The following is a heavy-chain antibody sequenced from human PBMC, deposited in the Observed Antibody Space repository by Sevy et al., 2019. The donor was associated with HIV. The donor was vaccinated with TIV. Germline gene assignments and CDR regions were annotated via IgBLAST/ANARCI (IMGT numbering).Heavy chain of an antibody. Sequence: ASVKVSCKASGYTFTGYYMHWVRQAPGQGLEWMGWINPNSGGTNYAQTFQGRVTMTRDTSISTAYMELSRLRSDDTAVYYCARGGSGYQLLSNLDYWGQGTLVTVSS. D-gene: IGHD2-2*01. CDR1: GYTFTGYY. V-gene: IGHV1-2*02. CDR2: INPNSGGT. CDR3: ARGGSGYQLLSNLDY. J-gene: IGHJ4*02.